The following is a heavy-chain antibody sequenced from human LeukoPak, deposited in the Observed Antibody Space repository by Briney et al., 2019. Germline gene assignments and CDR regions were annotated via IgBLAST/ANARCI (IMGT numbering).Heavy chain of an antibody. CDR1: GYTFTSYG. V-gene: IGHV1-18*01. J-gene: IGHJ5*02. Sequence: ASVKVSCKASGYTFTSYGISWVRQAPGQGLEWMGWISAYNGNTNYAQKLQGRVTMTTDTSTSTVYMELSSLRSEDTAVYYCARGPMILRFDGNWFDPWGQGTLVTVSS. D-gene: IGHD3-16*01. CDR3: ARGPMILRFDGNWFDP. CDR2: ISAYNGNT.